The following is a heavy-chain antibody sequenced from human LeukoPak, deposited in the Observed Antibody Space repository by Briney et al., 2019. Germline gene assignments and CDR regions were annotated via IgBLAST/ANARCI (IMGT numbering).Heavy chain of an antibody. D-gene: IGHD3-16*01. CDR1: GFTFGDYA. CDR3: AARRGSRTDH. Sequence: PGRSLRLSCTASGFTFGDYAMSWFRQAPGKGLEWVSSISSSSSYIYYADSVKGRFTISRDNSKNTLYLQMNSLRAEDTAVHYCAARRGSRTDHWGQGTLVTVSS. V-gene: IGHV3-21*04. CDR2: ISSSSSYI. J-gene: IGHJ4*02.